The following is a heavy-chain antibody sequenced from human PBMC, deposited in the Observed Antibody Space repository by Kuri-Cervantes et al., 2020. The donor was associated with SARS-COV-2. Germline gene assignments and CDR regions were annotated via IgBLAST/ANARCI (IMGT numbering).Heavy chain of an antibody. CDR2: IDPSDSHT. CDR1: GYSFTTYW. V-gene: IGHV5-10-1*01. CDR3: ARRWIQYSSGSIYGMDV. J-gene: IGHJ6*02. Sequence: GGSLRLSWKDSGYSFTTYWIIWARQMPGKGLEWMGRIDPSDSHTNYSPSFQGHVTSSADKSISTAYLQWSGLKASDHAMYYCARRWIQYSSGSIYGMDVWGQGTTVTVSS. D-gene: IGHD6-19*01.